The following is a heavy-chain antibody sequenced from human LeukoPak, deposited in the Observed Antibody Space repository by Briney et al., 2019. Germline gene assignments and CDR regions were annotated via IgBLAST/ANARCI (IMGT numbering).Heavy chain of an antibody. V-gene: IGHV4-59*01. CDR1: GGSISSYY. CDR3: ASHYSGWPLVVFDY. J-gene: IGHJ4*02. D-gene: IGHD6-19*01. CDR2: IYYSGST. Sequence: PSETLSLTCTVSGGSISSYYWSWIRQPPGKGLEWIGYIYYSGSTNYNPSLKSRVTISVDTSKNQFSLKLSSVTAADTAVYCCASHYSGWPLVVFDYWGQGTLVTVSS.